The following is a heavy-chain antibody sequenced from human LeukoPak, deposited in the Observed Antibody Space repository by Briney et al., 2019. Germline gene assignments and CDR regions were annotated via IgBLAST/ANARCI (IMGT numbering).Heavy chain of an antibody. J-gene: IGHJ5*02. D-gene: IGHD6-13*01. CDR3: AKAAPHWAYSSSWDYNWFDP. CDR1: GFTFISYA. CDR2: ISGSGSST. Sequence: PGGSLRLSCAASGFTFISYAMSWVRQAPGKGLKWVSAISGSGSSTYYADSVKGRFTISRDNSKNTLYLQMNSLRAEDTAVYYCAKAAPHWAYSSSWDYNWFDPWGQGTLVTVSS. V-gene: IGHV3-23*01.